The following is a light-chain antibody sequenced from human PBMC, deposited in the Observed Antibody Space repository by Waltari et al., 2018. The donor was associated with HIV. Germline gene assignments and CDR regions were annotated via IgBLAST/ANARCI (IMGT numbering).Light chain of an antibody. CDR1: TSTIGRTS. Sequence: QSLLSQPPSASGTPGPRVTISCSVSTSTIGRTSFNWYQQLPGTAPKLLIYGDDQRPSGVPDRFSGSKSGTSASLAISGPQSEDEAVYFCAAWDDSLNGYVFGAGTKVTVL. CDR3: AAWDDSLNGYV. J-gene: IGLJ1*01. CDR2: GDD. V-gene: IGLV1-44*01.